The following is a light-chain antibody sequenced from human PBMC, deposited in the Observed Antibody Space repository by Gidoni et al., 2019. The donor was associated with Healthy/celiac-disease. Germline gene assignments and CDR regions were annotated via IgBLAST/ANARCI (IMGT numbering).Light chain of an antibody. CDR3: QQSYSTPPRT. CDR1: QSISSY. J-gene: IGKJ2*01. V-gene: IGKV1-39*01. Sequence: DIQITQSPSSLSASVGDRVTITCRASQSISSYLNWYQQKPGKAPKLLIYAASSLQSGVPSRCSGSGSGTEFTLTISSLQPEDFATYYCQQSYSTPPRTFGQGTKLEIK. CDR2: AAS.